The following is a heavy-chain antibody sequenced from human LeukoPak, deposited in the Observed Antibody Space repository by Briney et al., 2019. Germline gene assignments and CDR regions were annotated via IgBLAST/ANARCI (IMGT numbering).Heavy chain of an antibody. D-gene: IGHD6-19*01. CDR2: ISGSGGST. Sequence: PGGSLRLSCAASGFTLSNYVVNWVRQAPGKGLEWVSAISGSGGSTKYADSVKGRFTISGDNSKNTLYLQMNSLRAEDTAVYCCAKSQSGWYSFDYWGQGTLVTVSS. CDR3: AKSQSGWYSFDY. CDR1: GFTLSNYV. J-gene: IGHJ4*02. V-gene: IGHV3-23*01.